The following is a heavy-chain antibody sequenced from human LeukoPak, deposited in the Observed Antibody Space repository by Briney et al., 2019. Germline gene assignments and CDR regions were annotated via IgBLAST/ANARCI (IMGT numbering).Heavy chain of an antibody. CDR3: AASLTALRPSYYFDF. CDR2: VYHSGST. Sequence: PSETLSLTCAVSGASIRTYYWTWVRQPPGKGLEWIGYVYHSGSTYYTPSLRRRVAMSIGTSENSFSLKLNSATAADTAVYYCAASLTALRPSYYFDFWAQGIQVTVSS. V-gene: IGHV4-59*01. CDR1: GASIRTYY. D-gene: IGHD6-25*01. J-gene: IGHJ4*02.